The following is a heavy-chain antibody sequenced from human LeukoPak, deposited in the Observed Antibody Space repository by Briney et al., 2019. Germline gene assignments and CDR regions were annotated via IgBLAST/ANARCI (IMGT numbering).Heavy chain of an antibody. CDR3: ARDQGYFDY. J-gene: IGHJ4*02. V-gene: IGHV3-30*04. CDR2: ISYDGSNK. Sequence: PGGSLRLSCAASGFTFSSYAMHWVRQAPGKGLEWVAVISYDGSNKYYADSVKGRSTISRDKSKNTLYLQMNSLRAEDTAVYYCARDQGYFDYWGQGTLVTVSS. CDR1: GFTFSSYA.